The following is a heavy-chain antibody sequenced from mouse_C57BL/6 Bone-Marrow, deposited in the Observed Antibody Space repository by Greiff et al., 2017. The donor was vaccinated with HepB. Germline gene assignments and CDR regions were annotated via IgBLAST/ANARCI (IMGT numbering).Heavy chain of an antibody. CDR2: INPSTGGT. V-gene: IGHV1-42*01. CDR3: ARGYYGSSYNDY. Sequence: EVQLQQSGPELVKPGASVKISCKASGYSFTGYYMNWVKQSPEKSLEWIGEINPSTGGTTYNQKFKAKATLTVDKSSSTAYMQLKSLTSEDSAVYYCARGYYGSSYNDYWGQGTTLTVSS. D-gene: IGHD1-1*01. J-gene: IGHJ2*01. CDR1: GYSFTGYY.